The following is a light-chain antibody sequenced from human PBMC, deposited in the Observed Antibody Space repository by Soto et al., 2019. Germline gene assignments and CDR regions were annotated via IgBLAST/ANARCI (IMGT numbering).Light chain of an antibody. CDR3: QQYGSSPLS. CDR2: GAS. V-gene: IGKV3-20*01. CDR1: QSVTTSY. J-gene: IGKJ4*02. Sequence: EIVLTQSPGTLSLSPGERATLYCRASQSVTTSYLAWYQQRPGQAPRLLIYGASSWATGIPDRFSGSGSGMDFTLTIIKLEPEDYAVYYCQQYGSSPLSFGGGTKKEIK.